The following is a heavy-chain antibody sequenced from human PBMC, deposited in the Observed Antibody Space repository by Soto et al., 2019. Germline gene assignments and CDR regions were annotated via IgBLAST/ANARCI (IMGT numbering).Heavy chain of an antibody. CDR3: ARAYGSGRQPGTYYFDY. D-gene: IGHD3-10*01. J-gene: IGHJ4*02. Sequence: QVQLVQSGAEVKKPGASVKVSCKASGYTFTSYYMHWVRQAPGQGLEWMGIINPSGGSTSYAKKFQGTATRTRNKSTSTVYRELSSLRSEDTAVYYCARAYGSGRQPGTYYFDYWGQGTLVPVSS. V-gene: IGHV1-46*01. CDR2: INPSGGST. CDR1: GYTFTSYY.